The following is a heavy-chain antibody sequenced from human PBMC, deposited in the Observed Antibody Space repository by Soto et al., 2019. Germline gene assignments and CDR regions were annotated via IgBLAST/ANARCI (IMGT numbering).Heavy chain of an antibody. CDR2: ISYDGSDK. J-gene: IGHJ4*02. D-gene: IGHD6-6*01. Sequence: VGSLRLSCAASGFTFSNYAMHWVRQAPGKGLEWVAVISYDGSDKYNANSVKGRFTISRDNSKNTLYLQMNSLRAEDTAVYYCANWIEWYSSSSTRDYFDYWGQGTLVTVSS. CDR1: GFTFSNYA. V-gene: IGHV3-30-3*01. CDR3: ANWIEWYSSSSTRDYFDY.